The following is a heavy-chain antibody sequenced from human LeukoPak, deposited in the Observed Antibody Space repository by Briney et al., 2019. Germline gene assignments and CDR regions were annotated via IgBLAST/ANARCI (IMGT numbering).Heavy chain of an antibody. CDR1: GYTFTGYY. D-gene: IGHD2-21*01. CDR3: ARSQVIGSPGGGFDY. CDR2: INPNSGGT. V-gene: IGHV1-2*02. J-gene: IGHJ4*02. Sequence: WASVKVSCKASGYTFTGYYMHWVRQAPGQGLEWMGWINPNSGGTNYAQKFQGRVTMTRDTSISTAYMELSRLRSDDTAVYYCARSQVIGSPGGGFDYWGQGTLVTVSS.